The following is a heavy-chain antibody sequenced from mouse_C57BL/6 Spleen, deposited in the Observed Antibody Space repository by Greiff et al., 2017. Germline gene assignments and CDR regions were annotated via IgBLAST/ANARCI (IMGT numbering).Heavy chain of an antibody. CDR2: LNPNNGGT. D-gene: IGHD2-4*01. Sequence: VQLQQSGPELVKPGASVKISCKASGYTFTDYYMNWVKQSHGKSLEWIGDLNPNNGGTSYNQKFKGKATLTVDKSSSTAYMELRSLTSEDSAVYYCARDADYDWFAYWGQGTLVTVSA. J-gene: IGHJ3*01. CDR3: ARDADYDWFAY. CDR1: GYTFTDYY. V-gene: IGHV1-26*01.